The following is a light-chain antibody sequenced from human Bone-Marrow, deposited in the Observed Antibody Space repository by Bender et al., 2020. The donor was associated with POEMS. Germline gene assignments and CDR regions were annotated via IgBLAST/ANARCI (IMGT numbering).Light chain of an antibody. Sequence: SSELTQPPSVSVSPGQTARMTCGGNNIVSKSVHWYQQKPGQAPVLVVFDDSDRPSGIPERFSGSNSGNTATLTISGVEAGDEADYYCQVWDSSTDHRVFGGGTTLTVL. CDR3: QVWDSSTDHRV. CDR2: DDS. CDR1: NIVSKS. J-gene: IGLJ2*01. V-gene: IGLV3-21*02.